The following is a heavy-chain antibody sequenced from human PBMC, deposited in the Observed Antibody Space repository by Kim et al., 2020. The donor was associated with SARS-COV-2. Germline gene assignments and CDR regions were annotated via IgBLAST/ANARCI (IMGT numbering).Heavy chain of an antibody. CDR2: IYYSGST. J-gene: IGHJ5*02. CDR3: ARRASGVAPYNWFDP. V-gene: IGHV4-59*01. D-gene: IGHD2-15*01. Sequence: SETLSLTCTVSGGSISSYYWSWIRQPPGKGLEWIGYIYYSGSTNYNPSLKSRVTISVDTSKNQFSLKLSSVTAADTAVYYCARRASGVAPYNWFDPWGQGTLVTVSS. CDR1: GGSISSYY.